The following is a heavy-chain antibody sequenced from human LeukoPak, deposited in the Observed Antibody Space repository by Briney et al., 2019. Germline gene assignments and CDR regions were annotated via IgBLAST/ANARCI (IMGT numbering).Heavy chain of an antibody. Sequence: SETLSLTCAVYGGSFSGYYWSWIRQPPGKGLEWIGEINHSGSTNYNPSLKSRVTISVDTSKNQFSLKLSSVTAADTAVYYCARLIRVVVAATPKYYFDYWGQGTLVTVSS. J-gene: IGHJ4*02. CDR2: INHSGST. D-gene: IGHD2-15*01. CDR3: ARLIRVVVAATPKYYFDY. CDR1: GGSFSGYY. V-gene: IGHV4-34*01.